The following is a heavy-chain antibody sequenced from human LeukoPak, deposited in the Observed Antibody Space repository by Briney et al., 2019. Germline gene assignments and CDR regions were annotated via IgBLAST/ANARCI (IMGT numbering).Heavy chain of an antibody. D-gene: IGHD3-22*01. CDR1: GFTFSSYS. V-gene: IGHV3-48*01. CDR2: ISSSSSTI. J-gene: IGHJ4*02. CDR3: ARLSYYYDSSGSDY. Sequence: TGGSLRLSCAASGFTFSSYSMNWVRQAPGKGLEWVSYISSSSSTIYYADSVKGRFTISRDNAKNSLYLQMNSLRAEDTAVYYCARLSYYYDSSGSDYWGQGTLVTVSS.